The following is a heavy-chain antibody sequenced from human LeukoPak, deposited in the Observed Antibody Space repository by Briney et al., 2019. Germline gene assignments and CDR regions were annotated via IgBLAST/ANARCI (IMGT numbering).Heavy chain of an antibody. CDR2: INHSGST. V-gene: IGHV4-34*01. CDR3: ARGSRIAAVGTKPIDY. J-gene: IGHJ4*02. D-gene: IGHD6-13*01. Sequence: PSETLSLTCAVYGGSFSGYYWSWIRQPPGKGLEWIGEINHSGSTNYNPSLKSRVTISVDTSKNQFSLKLSSVTAADTAVYYCARGSRIAAVGTKPIDYWGQGTLVTVSS. CDR1: GGSFSGYY.